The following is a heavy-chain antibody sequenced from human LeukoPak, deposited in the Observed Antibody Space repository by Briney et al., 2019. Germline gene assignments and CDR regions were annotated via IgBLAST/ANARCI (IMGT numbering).Heavy chain of an antibody. CDR3: ARAWGVAGDNWFDP. CDR1: GFTVSSNY. CDR2: IYSGGST. D-gene: IGHD6-19*01. J-gene: IGHJ5*02. Sequence: GGSLRLSCAASGFTVSSNYMSWVRQAPGKGLEWVSVIYSGGSTYYADSVKGRFTISRDNSKNTLYLQMNSLRAEDTAVYYCARAWGVAGDNWFDPWGQGTLVTVSS. V-gene: IGHV3-53*01.